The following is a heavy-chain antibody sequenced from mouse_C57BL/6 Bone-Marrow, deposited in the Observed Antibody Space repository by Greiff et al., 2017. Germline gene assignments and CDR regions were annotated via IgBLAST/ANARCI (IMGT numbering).Heavy chain of an antibody. J-gene: IGHJ4*01. D-gene: IGHD2-1*01. CDR2: INPNNGGT. CDR3: ARFSPMGTTYAMDY. Sequence: EVQLQQSGPELVKPGASVKIPCKASGYTFTDYNMDWVKQSHGKSLEWIGDINPNNGGTIYNQKFKGKATLTVDKSSSTAYMELRSLTSEDTAVYYCARFSPMGTTYAMDYWGQGTSVTVSS. CDR1: GYTFTDYN. V-gene: IGHV1-18*01.